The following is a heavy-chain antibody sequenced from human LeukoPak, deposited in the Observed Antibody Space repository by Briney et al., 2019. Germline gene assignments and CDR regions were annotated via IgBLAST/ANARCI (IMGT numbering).Heavy chain of an antibody. CDR1: GFTFSSYS. J-gene: IGHJ4*02. D-gene: IGHD3-22*01. CDR2: ISSSSTI. V-gene: IGHV3-48*04. Sequence: PGGSLRLSCAASGFTFSSYSMNWVRQAPGKGLEWVSYISSSSTIYYADSVKGQFTISRDNAKNSLYLQMNSLRAEDTAVYYCARRDYDSSGYYLGYWGQGTLVTVSS. CDR3: ARRDYDSSGYYLGY.